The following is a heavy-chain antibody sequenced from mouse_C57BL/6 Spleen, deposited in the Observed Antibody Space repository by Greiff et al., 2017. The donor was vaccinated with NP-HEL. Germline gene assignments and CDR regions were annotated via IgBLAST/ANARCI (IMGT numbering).Heavy chain of an antibody. CDR3: ARSRGRNWYFDV. CDR1: GYAFTNYL. J-gene: IGHJ1*03. V-gene: IGHV1-54*01. CDR2: LNPGRGGT. Sequence: QVQLQQSGAELVRPGTSVTVSCKASGYAFTNYLIEWVKQRPGQGLEWIGVLNPGRGGTNYNEKFKGKATLTADKSSSTAYMQLSSRTSEDSAVYCCARSRGRNWYFDVGGTGTTVTVSS.